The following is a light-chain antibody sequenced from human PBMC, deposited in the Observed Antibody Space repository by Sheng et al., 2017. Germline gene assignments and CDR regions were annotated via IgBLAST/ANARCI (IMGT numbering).Light chain of an antibody. Sequence: DIQMTQSPSSVSASVGDRITITCRASQGISSSLAWYQQKSGKAPKLLIYAASSLQSGVPSRFSGSGSGTDFSLTISSLQPEDFASYYCQQADSFPLTFGGGTKVEVK. CDR2: AAS. CDR1: QGISSS. CDR3: QQADSFPLT. J-gene: IGKJ4*01. V-gene: IGKV1D-12*01.